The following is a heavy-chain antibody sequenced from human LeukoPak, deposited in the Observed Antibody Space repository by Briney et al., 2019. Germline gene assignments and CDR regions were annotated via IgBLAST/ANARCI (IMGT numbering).Heavy chain of an antibody. CDR2: NYGGGVP. CDR3: ARHSRGRWYVFDY. V-gene: IGHV3-53*01. Sequence: GGSLRLSCAASGFIVSNNYMNWVRQAPGKGLEWASINYGGGVPYYGDSVKGRFTISRANTNITLYLQMKSLRAEDAAVYYCARHSRGRWYVFDYWGQGTLVTVSS. CDR1: GFIVSNNY. J-gene: IGHJ4*02. D-gene: IGHD6-13*01.